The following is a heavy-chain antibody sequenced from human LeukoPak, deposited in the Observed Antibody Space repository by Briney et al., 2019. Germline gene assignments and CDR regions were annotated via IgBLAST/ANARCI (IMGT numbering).Heavy chain of an antibody. D-gene: IGHD3-10*01. V-gene: IGHV3-33*01. J-gene: IGHJ4*02. CDR3: AREVRGVAPGDY. CDR2: IWYDGSNK. Sequence: GRSLRLSCAASGFTFSSYGMHGVRQAPGRGVEWGAVIWYDGSNKYYADSVKGRFTISRDNSKNTLYLQMNRLRAEDTAVYYCAREVRGVAPGDYWGQGTLVTVSS. CDR1: GFTFSSYG.